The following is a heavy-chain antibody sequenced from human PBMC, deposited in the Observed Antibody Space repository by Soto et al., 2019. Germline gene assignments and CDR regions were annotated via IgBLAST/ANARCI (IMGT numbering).Heavy chain of an antibody. V-gene: IGHV3-30*03. CDR3: ARDYYYDSSGYPGAHYYGMDV. D-gene: IGHD3-22*01. Sequence: LRLSCAASVFTFSSYGIHCFRHAPGKGLEWVALISYDGSNKYYADSVKGRFTISRDNSKNTLYLQMNSLRAADTAMYYCARDYYYDSSGYPGAHYYGMDVWGQGTTVTVSS. CDR2: ISYDGSNK. J-gene: IGHJ6*02. CDR1: VFTFSSYG.